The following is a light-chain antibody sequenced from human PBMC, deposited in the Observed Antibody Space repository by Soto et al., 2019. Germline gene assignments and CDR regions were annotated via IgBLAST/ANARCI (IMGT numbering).Light chain of an antibody. Sequence: DIQMTQSPSTLSASVGDRVTITCRASQSISSWLAWYQQKPGKAPKLLIYDAPSLESGVPSRFSGSGSGTEFTLTIRSLQPDDFATYYRQQYNSYSPYTFGQGTKLEIK. CDR3: QQYNSYSPYT. CDR1: QSISSW. V-gene: IGKV1-5*01. CDR2: DAP. J-gene: IGKJ2*01.